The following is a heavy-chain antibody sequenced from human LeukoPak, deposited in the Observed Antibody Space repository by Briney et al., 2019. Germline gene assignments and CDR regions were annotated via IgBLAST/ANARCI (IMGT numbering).Heavy chain of an antibody. J-gene: IGHJ6*03. Sequence: PSETLSLTCAVYGGSFRGYYWSWIRQPPGKGLEWIGEINHSGSTNYNPSLKSRVTISVDTSKNQFSLKLSSVTAADTAVYYCGGGNVLGVYAIPDYYYYNRDVWGKGTPVTVPS. CDR1: GGSFRGYY. CDR2: INHSGST. D-gene: IGHD2-8*02. V-gene: IGHV4-34*01. CDR3: GGGNVLGVYAIPDYYYYNRDV.